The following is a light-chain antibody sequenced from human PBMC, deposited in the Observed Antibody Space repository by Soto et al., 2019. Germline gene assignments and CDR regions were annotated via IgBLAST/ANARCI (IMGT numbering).Light chain of an antibody. V-gene: IGKV2-28*01. CDR1: QSLLHSNGYNY. CDR3: MQALQTPRT. Sequence: DIVMTQSPLSLPVTPGEPASISCRSSQSLLHSNGYNYLDWYLQKPGQSPQLLIYLGSNRASGVPHRFSGSGSGPDFTLKISRVEAEDVGVYYCMQALQTPRTFGQGTKLEIK. CDR2: LGS. J-gene: IGKJ2*01.